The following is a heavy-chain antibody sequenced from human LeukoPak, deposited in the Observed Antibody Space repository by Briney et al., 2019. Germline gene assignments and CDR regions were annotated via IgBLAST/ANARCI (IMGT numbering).Heavy chain of an antibody. Sequence: ASVKVSCKASGGTFSSYAISWVRQAPGQGLEWMGGIIPIFGKANYAQKVQGRVTITTDKSTSTAYMELSSLRSEDTAVYYCARDLRYYYDSTDAFDIWGQGTMVTVSS. CDR3: ARDLRYYYDSTDAFDI. V-gene: IGHV1-69*05. CDR1: GGTFSSYA. CDR2: IIPIFGKA. J-gene: IGHJ3*02. D-gene: IGHD3-22*01.